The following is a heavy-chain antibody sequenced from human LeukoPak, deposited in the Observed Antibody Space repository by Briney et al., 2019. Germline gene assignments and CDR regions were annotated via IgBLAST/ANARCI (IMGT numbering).Heavy chain of an antibody. V-gene: IGHV4-30-4*01. J-gene: IGHJ3*02. CDR1: GASIRSGDYY. CDR2: IYDSGST. CDR3: TRDCSGGSCYGAFDI. D-gene: IGHD2-15*01. Sequence: PSQTLSLTCTVSGASIRSGDYYWSWIRQPPGKGLEWIGYIYDSGSTYYNPSLKSRITISVDTSENRFSLKLSSVTATDTAVYYCTRDCSGGSCYGAFDIWGQGTMVTVSS.